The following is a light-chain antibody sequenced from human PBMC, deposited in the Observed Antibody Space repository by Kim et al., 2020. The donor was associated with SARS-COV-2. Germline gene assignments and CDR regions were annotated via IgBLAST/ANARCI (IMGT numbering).Light chain of an antibody. V-gene: IGKV1-5*01. CDR3: QQYKSYVWT. CDR2: DAS. J-gene: IGKJ1*01. CDR1: QSINNY. Sequence: SVGDSVTITCRARQSINNYLAWYQQKPGKAPSLLIYDASTLRSGVPSRFSGSGSGTEFTLTISSLQPDDLATYYCQQYKSYVWTFGRGTKVEIK.